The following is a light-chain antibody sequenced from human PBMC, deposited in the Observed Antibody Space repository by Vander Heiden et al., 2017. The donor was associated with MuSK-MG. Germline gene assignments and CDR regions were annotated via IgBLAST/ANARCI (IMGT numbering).Light chain of an antibody. CDR2: DVS. Sequence: QSALTKPRSVSGSPGQSVTIPCTGTSSDVGGYNYSSWYQQHPGNAPKLMVYDVSKRPSGVPARFSGSKSGNTASLTISGLQAEDGADYYCCSYAGSYSYVFGTGTKVTVL. V-gene: IGLV2-11*01. J-gene: IGLJ1*01. CDR3: CSYAGSYSYV. CDR1: SSDVGGYNY.